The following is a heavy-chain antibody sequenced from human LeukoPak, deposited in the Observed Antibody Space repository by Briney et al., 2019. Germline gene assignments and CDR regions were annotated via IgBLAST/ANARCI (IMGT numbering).Heavy chain of an antibody. V-gene: IGHV3-30*18. CDR3: AKDGYSGYDLDY. J-gene: IGHJ4*02. CDR1: GFTFSSYG. D-gene: IGHD5-12*01. Sequence: GSLRLSCAASGFTFSSYGMHWVRQAPGKGLEWVAVISYDGSNKYYADSVKGRFTISRDNSKNTLYLQMNSLRAEDTAVYYCAKDGYSGYDLDYWGQGTLVTVSS. CDR2: ISYDGSNK.